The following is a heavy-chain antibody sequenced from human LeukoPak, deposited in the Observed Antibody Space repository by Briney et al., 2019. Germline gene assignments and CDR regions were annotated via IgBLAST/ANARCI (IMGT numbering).Heavy chain of an antibody. CDR3: ARLEGLQLRVSRGGSGEYFDY. CDR2: IYYSGST. J-gene: IGHJ4*02. V-gene: IGHV4-39*01. CDR1: GGSISSSSYY. Sequence: PSETLSLTCTVSGGSISSSSYYWGWIRQPPGKGLEWIGSIYYSGSTYYNPSLKSRVTISVDTSKNQFSLKLSSVTAADTAVYYCARLEGLQLRVSRGGSGEYFDYWGQGTLVTVSS. D-gene: IGHD5-24*01.